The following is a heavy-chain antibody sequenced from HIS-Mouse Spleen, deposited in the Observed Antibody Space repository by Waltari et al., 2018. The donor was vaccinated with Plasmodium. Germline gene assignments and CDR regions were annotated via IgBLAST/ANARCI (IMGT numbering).Heavy chain of an antibody. CDR1: GFTFSSYW. CDR3: ASSWYWYFDR. J-gene: IGHJ2*01. D-gene: IGHD6-13*01. V-gene: IGHV3-7*01. CDR2: IKQDGSED. Sequence: EVQLVESGGGLVQPGGSLSLSCAASGFTFSSYWMSWVRQATGKGLGVGANIKQDGSEDYYVDSVKGRFTISRDNAKNSLYLKMNSLGAENTAGYYWASSWYWYFDRWGRGTLVTVSS.